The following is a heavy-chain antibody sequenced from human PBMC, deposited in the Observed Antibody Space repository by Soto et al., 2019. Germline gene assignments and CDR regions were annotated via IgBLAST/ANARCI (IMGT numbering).Heavy chain of an antibody. Sequence: GGSLRLSCAASGFTFSSYGMHWVRQAPGKGLEWVAVIWYDGSNKYYADSVKGRFTISRDNSKNTLYLQMNSLRAEDTAVYYCARARGVSDYYGMDVWGQGTTVTVSS. J-gene: IGHJ6*02. CDR2: IWYDGSNK. CDR3: ARARGVSDYYGMDV. CDR1: GFTFSSYG. V-gene: IGHV3-33*01. D-gene: IGHD6-13*01.